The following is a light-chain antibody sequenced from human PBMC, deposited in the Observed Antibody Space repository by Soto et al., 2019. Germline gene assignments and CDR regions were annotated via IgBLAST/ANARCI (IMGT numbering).Light chain of an antibody. CDR2: GAS. J-gene: IGKJ5*01. Sequence: EIVMPQSPATLSVSPGERATLACRASQSVSRNLAWYQQKPGQAPRLLIYGASTRANGIPARFSGSGSGTAFTLTISSLQSEECAVYYCQQYNHWPISFGQGKRLEIK. V-gene: IGKV3-15*01. CDR1: QSVSRN. CDR3: QQYNHWPIS.